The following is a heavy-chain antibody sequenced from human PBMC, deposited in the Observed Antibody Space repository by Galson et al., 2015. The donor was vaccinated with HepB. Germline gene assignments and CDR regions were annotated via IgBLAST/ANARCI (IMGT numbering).Heavy chain of an antibody. Sequence: SLRLSCAASGFTFSSYSMNWVRQAPGKGLEWVSSISSSSSYIYYADSVKGRFTISRDNAKNSLYLQMNSLRAEDTAVYYCARDSCSGGSCYGDGAFDIWGQGTMVTVSS. CDR1: GFTFSSYS. CDR3: ARDSCSGGSCYGDGAFDI. D-gene: IGHD2-15*01. CDR2: ISSSSSYI. V-gene: IGHV3-21*01. J-gene: IGHJ3*02.